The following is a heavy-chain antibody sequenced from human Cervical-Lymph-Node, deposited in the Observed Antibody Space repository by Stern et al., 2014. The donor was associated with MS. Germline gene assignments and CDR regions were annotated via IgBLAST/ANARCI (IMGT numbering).Heavy chain of an antibody. J-gene: IGHJ4*02. Sequence: QVQLQESGPGLVKPSETLSLTCGVSGGSINSSNWWTWVRQSPGMRLEWIGEISHSGETNYNPSLRSRVTMSVDKSRNHFSLRLNSVTAADTAVYYCAQPHYYGSGTLRWGQGTLVTVSS. CDR3: AQPHYYGSGTLR. CDR2: ISHSGET. CDR1: GGSINSSNW. V-gene: IGHV4-4*02. D-gene: IGHD3-10*01.